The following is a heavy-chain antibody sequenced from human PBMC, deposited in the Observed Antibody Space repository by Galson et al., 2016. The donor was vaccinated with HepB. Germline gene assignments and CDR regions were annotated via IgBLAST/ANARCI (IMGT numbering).Heavy chain of an antibody. J-gene: IGHJ6*02. CDR1: GGSFSSYF. V-gene: IGHV1-69*06. CDR3: ARGDSSGYLGGMDV. CDR2: IIPIFGTA. D-gene: IGHD3-22*01. Sequence: KVSCKASGGSFSSYFNKWVRQAPGQGLEWMGGIIPIFGTANYAQKFQGRVTITADKSTSTAYMELSSLRSEDTAVYYCARGDSSGYLGGMDVWGQGTTVTVSS.